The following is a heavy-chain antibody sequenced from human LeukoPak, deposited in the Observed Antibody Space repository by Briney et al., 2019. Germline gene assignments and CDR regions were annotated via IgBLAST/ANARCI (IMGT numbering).Heavy chain of an antibody. CDR3: GRDNYDFWSGYYGGKGYFYY. CDR2: IYPSGST. J-gene: IGHJ4*02. V-gene: IGHV4-38-2*02. D-gene: IGHD3-3*01. CDR1: GYSLSSGSY. Sequence: PETLSLTCTVSGYSLSSGSYWGWIRQPPGKGLGGVGRIYPSGSTYYNPSPKSRATISVDTSKNQFSLTLTSVTAADPPRYYCGRDNYDFWSGYYGGKGYFYYWGQGNLVTVSS.